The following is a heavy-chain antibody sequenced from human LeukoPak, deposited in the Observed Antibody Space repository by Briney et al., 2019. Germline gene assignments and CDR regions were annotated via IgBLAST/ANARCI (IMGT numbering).Heavy chain of an antibody. CDR3: ARDLYEWFGESRSRPNWFDP. CDR1: GFTVSSNY. D-gene: IGHD3-10*01. Sequence: GGSLRLSCAASGFTVSSNYMSWVRQAPGKGLEWVSVIYSGGSTYYADSVKGRFTISRDNSRNTLYLQMNSLRAEDTAVYYCARDLYEWFGESRSRPNWFDPWGQGTLVTVSS. V-gene: IGHV3-53*05. J-gene: IGHJ5*02. CDR2: IYSGGST.